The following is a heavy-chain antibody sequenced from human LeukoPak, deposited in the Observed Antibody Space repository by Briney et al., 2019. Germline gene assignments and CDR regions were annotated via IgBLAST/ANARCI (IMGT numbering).Heavy chain of an antibody. CDR2: IYTSGST. Sequence: SETLSLTCTVSGGSISSYYWSWIRQPAGKGLEWIGRIYTSGSTNYNPSLKSRVTISVDTSKNQFSLKLSSVTAADTAVYYCATEGRNYDFWSGRNWFDPWGQGTLVTVSS. J-gene: IGHJ5*02. V-gene: IGHV4-4*07. CDR3: ATEGRNYDFWSGRNWFDP. D-gene: IGHD3-3*01. CDR1: GGSISSYY.